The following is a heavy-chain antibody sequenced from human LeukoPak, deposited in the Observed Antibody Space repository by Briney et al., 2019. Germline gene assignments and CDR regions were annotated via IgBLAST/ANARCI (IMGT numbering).Heavy chain of an antibody. Sequence: ASVKVSCKASGYTFTGYYMHWVRQAPGQGLEWMGIINPSGGSTSYAQKFQGRVTMTRDTSTSTVYMELSSLRSEDTAVYYCARGVTLFRTVGSDSSGYYYYYWGQGTLVTVSS. D-gene: IGHD3-22*01. CDR1: GYTFTGYY. V-gene: IGHV1-46*01. J-gene: IGHJ4*02. CDR2: INPSGGST. CDR3: ARGVTLFRTVGSDSSGYYYYY.